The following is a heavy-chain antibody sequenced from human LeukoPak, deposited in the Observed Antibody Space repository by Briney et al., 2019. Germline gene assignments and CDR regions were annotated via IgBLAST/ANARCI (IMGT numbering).Heavy chain of an antibody. D-gene: IGHD3-9*01. J-gene: IGHJ5*02. CDR3: ARGARETYDIWPRPKTSNWFDP. Sequence: ASVTVSCKASGYTFTSYDINWVRQATGQGLEWMGWMNPNSGNTGYAQKFQGRVTMTRNTSISTAYMELSSLRSEDTAVYYCARGARETYDIWPRPKTSNWFDPWGQGTLVTVSS. CDR1: GYTFTSYD. CDR2: MNPNSGNT. V-gene: IGHV1-8*01.